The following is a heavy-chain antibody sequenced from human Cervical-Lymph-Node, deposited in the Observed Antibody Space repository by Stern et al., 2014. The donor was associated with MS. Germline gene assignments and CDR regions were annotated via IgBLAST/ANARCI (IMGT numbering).Heavy chain of an antibody. CDR1: GSSFAGYW. D-gene: IGHD4/OR15-4a*01. CDR3: ARLVRGSNPDY. V-gene: IGHV5-51*01. J-gene: IGHJ4*02. Sequence: VQLVQSGAAVKKPGESLRISCKGYGSSFAGYWIAWVRQMSGKGLEWMGILLSGDSDTINSPSFQGGVPISADKSINTACLQWSNLKASDTAIYYCARLVRGSNPDYWGQGTLVIVSS. CDR2: LLSGDSDT.